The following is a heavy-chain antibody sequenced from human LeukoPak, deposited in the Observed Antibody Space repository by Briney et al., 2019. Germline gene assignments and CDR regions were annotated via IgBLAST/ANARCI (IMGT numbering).Heavy chain of an antibody. D-gene: IGHD6-13*01. J-gene: IGHJ4*02. Sequence: GRSLRLSCAASGFTFDDYAMHWVRQAPGKGLEWVSGISWNSGSIGYADSAKGRFTISRDNAKNSLYLQMNSLRAEDTALYYCAKVGIRGQQLAYYFDYWGQGTLVTVSS. CDR2: ISWNSGSI. CDR1: GFTFDDYA. V-gene: IGHV3-9*01. CDR3: AKVGIRGQQLAYYFDY.